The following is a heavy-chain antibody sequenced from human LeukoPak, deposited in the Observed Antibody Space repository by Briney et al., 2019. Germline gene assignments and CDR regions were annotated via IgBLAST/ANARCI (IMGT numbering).Heavy chain of an antibody. D-gene: IGHD2-21*02. V-gene: IGHV3-21*01. J-gene: IGHJ4*02. CDR2: ISSSSSYI. Sequence: GGSLRLSCAASGFTFSSYSMNWVRQAPGKGLEWVSSISSSSSYIYYADSVKGRFTISRDNAKNSLYLQMNSLRAEDAAVYYCARGGGGDPLDYWGQGTLVTVSS. CDR1: GFTFSSYS. CDR3: ARGGGGDPLDY.